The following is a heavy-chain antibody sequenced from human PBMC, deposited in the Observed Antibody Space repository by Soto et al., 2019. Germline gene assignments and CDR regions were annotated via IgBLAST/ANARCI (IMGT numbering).Heavy chain of an antibody. Sequence: QVQLVQSGAEVKKPGSSVKVSCKASGGTFSSYTISWVRQAPGQGLEWMGRIIPILGIANYAQKFQGRVTITADKSTCTAYMELSSLRSEDTAVYYCARTPNAVTANAFDIWGQGTMVTVSS. J-gene: IGHJ3*02. CDR1: GGTFSSYT. V-gene: IGHV1-69*02. D-gene: IGHD4-17*01. CDR2: IIPILGIA. CDR3: ARTPNAVTANAFDI.